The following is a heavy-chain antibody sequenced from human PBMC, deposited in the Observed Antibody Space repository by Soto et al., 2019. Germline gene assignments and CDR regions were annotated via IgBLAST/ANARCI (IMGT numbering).Heavy chain of an antibody. V-gene: IGHV3-66*01. CDR2: IYSGGST. CDR3: ARAAKPYDSSGYYFDY. J-gene: IGHJ4*02. CDR1: GFTVSSNY. Sequence: GGSLRLSCAASGFTVSSNYMSWVRQAPGKGLEWVSVIYSGGSTYYADSVKGRFTISRNNSKNTLYLQMNSLRAEDTAVYYCARAAKPYDSSGYYFDYWGQGTLVTVSS. D-gene: IGHD3-22*01.